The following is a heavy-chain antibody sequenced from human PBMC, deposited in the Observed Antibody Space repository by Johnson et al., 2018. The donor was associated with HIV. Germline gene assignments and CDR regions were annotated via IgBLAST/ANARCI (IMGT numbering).Heavy chain of an antibody. J-gene: IGHJ3*02. CDR3: TRVSNTSWALDI. V-gene: IGHV3-66*01. Sequence: VQLVESGGGLVQPGGSLRLSCAASGFIVRSNYMNWVRQAPGKGLEWVSVIYSGGDTYYSDSVMGRFTISRDTSKNTLYLQMNSLRGDDTAVYYCTRVSNTSWALDIWGQGTLVTVSS. CDR2: IYSGGDT. D-gene: IGHD4-11*01. CDR1: GFIVRSNY.